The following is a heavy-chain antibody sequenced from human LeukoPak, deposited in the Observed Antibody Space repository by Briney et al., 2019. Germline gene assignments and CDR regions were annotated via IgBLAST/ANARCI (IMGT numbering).Heavy chain of an antibody. D-gene: IGHD3-10*01. Sequence: GGSLRLSCAASGFTISTYGMSWVRQAPGKGLEWVSSISGGTTYYADSVKGRFTISRDNSKNTVSLQMNSLRAEDTAVYYCATLTVRGVINIWGQGTLVTVSS. CDR2: ISGGTT. CDR1: GFTISTYG. CDR3: ATLTVRGVINI. V-gene: IGHV3-23*01. J-gene: IGHJ4*02.